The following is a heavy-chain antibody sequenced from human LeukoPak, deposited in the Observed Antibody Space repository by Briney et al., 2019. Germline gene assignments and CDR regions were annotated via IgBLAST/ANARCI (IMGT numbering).Heavy chain of an antibody. CDR2: ISGSDGST. V-gene: IGHV3-23*01. J-gene: IGHJ4*02. CDR3: AKGRTGYSYGYGIDY. Sequence: GGSLRLSCAASGFTFSSYWMSWVRQAPAKGLEWVSAISGSDGSTYYANSVKGRFTISRDNSKNTLYLQMNSLRAEDTAVYYCAKGRTGYSYGYGIDYWGQGTLVTVSS. D-gene: IGHD5-18*01. CDR1: GFTFSSYW.